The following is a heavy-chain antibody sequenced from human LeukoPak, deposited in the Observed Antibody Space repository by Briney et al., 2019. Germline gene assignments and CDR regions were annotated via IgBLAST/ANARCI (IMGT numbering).Heavy chain of an antibody. CDR2: IYYSGST. D-gene: IGHD4-17*01. Sequence: SETLSLTCTVSGGSISSYYWSWIRQPPGKGLEWLGYIYYSGSTNYNPSLKSRVTISVDTSKNQFSLKLSSVTAADTAVYYCARDGEDGDYLLKGDAFDIWGQGTMVTVSS. CDR1: GGSISSYY. J-gene: IGHJ3*02. V-gene: IGHV4-59*01. CDR3: ARDGEDGDYLLKGDAFDI.